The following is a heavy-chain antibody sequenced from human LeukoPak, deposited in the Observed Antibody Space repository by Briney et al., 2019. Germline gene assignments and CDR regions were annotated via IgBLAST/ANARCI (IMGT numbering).Heavy chain of an antibody. D-gene: IGHD4-23*01. CDR2: IYYSGST. J-gene: IGHJ4*02. CDR1: GGSISSSSYY. Sequence: SETLSLTCTVSGGSISSSSYYWGWIRQPPGQGLEWIGSIYYSGSTYYNPSLKSRVTMSVDTSKNQFSLKLSSVTAADTAVYYCAREEPYGGNSGGEYWGQGTLVTVSS. V-gene: IGHV4-39*07. CDR3: AREEPYGGNSGGEY.